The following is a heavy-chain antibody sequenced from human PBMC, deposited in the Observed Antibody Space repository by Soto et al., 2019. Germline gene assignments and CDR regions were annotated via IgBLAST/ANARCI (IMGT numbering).Heavy chain of an antibody. CDR1: GDFISSYY. CDR3: ARGKSGYYPYFDN. CDR2: VYYSGST. J-gene: IGHJ4*02. Sequence: PLEIRSLTCSVSGDFISSYYWSWIRQPPGKGVEWIGYVYYSGSTNYNPSLKSRVTISVDTSKKQFSLKLRSVPAADTAVYFCARGKSGYYPYFDNWGQGTLVPVSS. V-gene: IGHV4-59*01. D-gene: IGHD3-22*01.